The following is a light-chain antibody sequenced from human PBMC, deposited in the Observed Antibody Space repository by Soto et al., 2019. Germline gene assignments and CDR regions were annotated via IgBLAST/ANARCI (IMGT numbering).Light chain of an antibody. CDR1: SSDVGGYNY. Sequence: QSALTQPASVSGSPGQSITISCTGTSSDVGGYNYVSWYQQHPGKSPKLIIYEVSNRPSGVSNRFSGSKSGNTASLTISGLQFEDEADYYCSSYTTSSTWVFGGGTKVTVL. CDR2: EVS. CDR3: SSYTTSSTWV. J-gene: IGLJ3*02. V-gene: IGLV2-14*01.